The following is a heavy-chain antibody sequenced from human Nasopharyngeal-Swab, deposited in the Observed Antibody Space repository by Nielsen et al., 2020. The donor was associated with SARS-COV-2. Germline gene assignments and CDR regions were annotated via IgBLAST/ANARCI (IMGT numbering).Heavy chain of an antibody. CDR1: GLTFSGDW. D-gene: IGHD5-18*01. CDR3: ATARAYNYGPSFDY. J-gene: IGHJ4*02. CDR2: IKEEGSEK. V-gene: IGHV3-7*03. Sequence: GEARKISWAASGLTFSGDWMSGVRQAPGKGREWVANIKEEGSEKYYVDSVKGRFTISRDNAKNSLYLQMSSLRVEDTAVYYCATARAYNYGPSFDYWGQGTLVTVSS.